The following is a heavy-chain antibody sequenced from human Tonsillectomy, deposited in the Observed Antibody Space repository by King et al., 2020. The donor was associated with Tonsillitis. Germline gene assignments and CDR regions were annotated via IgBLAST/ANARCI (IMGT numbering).Heavy chain of an antibody. CDR1: GFSFSTHG. D-gene: IGHD3-22*01. Sequence: VQLVESGGGEVQPGRSLRLSCAASGFSFSTHGMHWVRQAPGKGLEWVAVIWYDGSNRHYADFVKGRFTISRDNSKNTLYLQMNRLRAEDTDVYYCASADVENYDSSGSYYYYGMDVWGQGTTVTVSS. CDR2: IWYDGSNR. J-gene: IGHJ6*02. V-gene: IGHV3-33*01. CDR3: ASADVENYDSSGSYYYYGMDV.